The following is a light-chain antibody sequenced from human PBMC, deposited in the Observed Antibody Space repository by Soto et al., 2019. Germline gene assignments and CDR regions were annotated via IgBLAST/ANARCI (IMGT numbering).Light chain of an antibody. Sequence: QSVLTQPASVSGSPGQSITISCTGTSSDIGGYDFVSWYQQHPGKAPKLMIHEVTNRPSGVSNRFSGSKSGNTASLTISGLQAEDEADYYCSSYSSSSTPGVFGTGTKVTVL. CDR3: SSYSSSSTPGV. J-gene: IGLJ1*01. V-gene: IGLV2-14*01. CDR1: SSDIGGYDF. CDR2: EVT.